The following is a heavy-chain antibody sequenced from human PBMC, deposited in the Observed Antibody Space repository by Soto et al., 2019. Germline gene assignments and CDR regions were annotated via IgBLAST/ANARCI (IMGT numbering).Heavy chain of an antibody. Sequence: GASVKVSCKASGGTFSSYTISWVRQAPGQGLEWMGRIIPILGIANYAQKFQGRVTITADKSTSTAYMELSSLRSEDTAVYYCAREVRGDSSGWGPFQHWGQGTLVTVSS. D-gene: IGHD6-19*01. CDR3: AREVRGDSSGWGPFQH. J-gene: IGHJ1*01. CDR1: GGTFSSYT. CDR2: IIPILGIA. V-gene: IGHV1-69*04.